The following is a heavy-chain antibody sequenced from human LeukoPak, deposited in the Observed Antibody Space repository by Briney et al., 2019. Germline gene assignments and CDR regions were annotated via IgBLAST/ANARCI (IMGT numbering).Heavy chain of an antibody. J-gene: IGHJ4*01. V-gene: IGHV3-30*02. CDR1: GFTFSSYG. CDR3: AKAPKRGYSGYDPLGPFDY. CDR2: IRYDGSNK. Sequence: GGSLRLSCAASGFTFSSYGMHWVRQALGKWLEWVAFIRYDGSNKYYADSVKGRFTISRDNSKNTLYLQMNSLRAEDTAVYYCAKAPKRGYSGYDPLGPFDYWGQGTLVTVSS. D-gene: IGHD5-12*01.